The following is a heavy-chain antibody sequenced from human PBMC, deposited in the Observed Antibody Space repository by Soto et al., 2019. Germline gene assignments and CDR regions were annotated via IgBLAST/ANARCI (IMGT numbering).Heavy chain of an antibody. CDR3: ASDGWCEEYCEILVVSGEGDY. J-gene: IGHJ4*02. Sequence: ASVKVSCKASGYTFTSYGISWVRQAPGQGLEWMGWISAYNGNTNYAQKLQGRVTMTTDTSTSTAYMELRSLSSDDTAVYYCASDGWCEEYCEILVVSGEGDYWGQGTLVTVCS. D-gene: IGHD6-19*01. CDR1: GYTFTSYG. CDR2: ISAYNGNT. V-gene: IGHV1-18*01.